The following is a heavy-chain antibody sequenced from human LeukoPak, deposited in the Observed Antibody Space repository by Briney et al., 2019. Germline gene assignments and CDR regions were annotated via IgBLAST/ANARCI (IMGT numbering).Heavy chain of an antibody. J-gene: IGHJ3*02. V-gene: IGHV1-69*06. CDR2: IIPIFGTA. CDR3: ARVRGYCSGGSCYPADAFDI. Sequence: ASVKVSCKASGYTFTSYGISWVRQAPGQGLEWMGGIIPIFGTANYAQKFQGRVTITADKSTSTAYMELSSLRSEDTAVYYCARVRGYCSGGSCYPADAFDIWGQGTMVTVSS. CDR1: GYTFTSYG. D-gene: IGHD2-15*01.